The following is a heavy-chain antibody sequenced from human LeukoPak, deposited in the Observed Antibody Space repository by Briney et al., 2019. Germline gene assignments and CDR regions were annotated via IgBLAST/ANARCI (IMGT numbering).Heavy chain of an antibody. D-gene: IGHD2/OR15-2a*01. V-gene: IGHV3-48*01. Sequence: PGGSLRLSCGASGITFSSYCMNWVRQAPGKGLEWVSYISSSGSTKYYADSVKARFTISRDNARNSLYLQMNSLRAEDTAVYFCARGGLSIMGYWGQGTLVTVSS. CDR1: GITFSSYC. J-gene: IGHJ4*02. CDR2: ISSSGSTK. CDR3: ARGGLSIMGY.